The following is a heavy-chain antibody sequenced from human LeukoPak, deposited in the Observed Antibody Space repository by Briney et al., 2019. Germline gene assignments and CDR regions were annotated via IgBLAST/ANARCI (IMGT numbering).Heavy chain of an antibody. D-gene: IGHD2-2*01. CDR3: AREGTAALLIWFDP. J-gene: IGHJ5*02. CDR2: INPNSGGT. CDR1: GYTFTGYY. Sequence: ASVKVSCKASGYTFTGYYMHWGRQAPGQGLEWMGWINPNSGGTNYAQKFQGRVTMTRDTSISTAYMELSRLRSDDTAVYYCAREGTAALLIWFDPWGQGTLVTVSS. V-gene: IGHV1-2*02.